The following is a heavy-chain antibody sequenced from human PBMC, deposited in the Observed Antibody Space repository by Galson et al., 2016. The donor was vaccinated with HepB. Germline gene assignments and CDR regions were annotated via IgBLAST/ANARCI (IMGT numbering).Heavy chain of an antibody. D-gene: IGHD2-21*02. Sequence: SLRLSCAASDFTFSGRWMHWVRQVPGKGLVWASYINADGNSTTYADSVKGRFTISRDNAKNTVHLQMNSLRAEDTAIYYCTRDDSYGLDVWGQGTTVTVSS. CDR3: TRDDSYGLDV. CDR1: DFTFSGRW. J-gene: IGHJ6*02. V-gene: IGHV3-74*01. CDR2: INADGNST.